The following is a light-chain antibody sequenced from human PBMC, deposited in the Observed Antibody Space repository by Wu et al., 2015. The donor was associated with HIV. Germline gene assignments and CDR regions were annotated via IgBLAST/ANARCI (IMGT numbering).Light chain of an antibody. Sequence: EIVLTQSPGTLSLSPGQRATLSCRASQIISSPFLAWYQQKPAQAPRLIIYSTSRRATGTPDRFSGSGSGTDFTLTISGLEPEDVAVYFCQQYHSSPLTFGGGTKVEIE. V-gene: IGKV3-20*01. CDR1: QIISSPF. CDR2: STS. J-gene: IGKJ4*01. CDR3: QQYHSSPLT.